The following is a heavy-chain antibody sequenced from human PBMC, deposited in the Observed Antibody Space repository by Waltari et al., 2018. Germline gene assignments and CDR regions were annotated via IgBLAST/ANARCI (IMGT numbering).Heavy chain of an antibody. V-gene: IGHV1-69-2*01. CDR1: GYTFPDHY. D-gene: IGHD3-3*01. CDR3: ATSPLRFLEWVNWFDP. J-gene: IGHJ5*02. CDR2: VDPEDGET. Sequence: EVQLVQSGAEVKKPGATVKISCKASGYTFPDHYMHWVQQAPGKGLEWMGRVDPEDGETIYAEKFQGRVTITADTSTDTAYMELTSLRSEDTAVYYCATSPLRFLEWVNWFDPWGQGTLVTVSS.